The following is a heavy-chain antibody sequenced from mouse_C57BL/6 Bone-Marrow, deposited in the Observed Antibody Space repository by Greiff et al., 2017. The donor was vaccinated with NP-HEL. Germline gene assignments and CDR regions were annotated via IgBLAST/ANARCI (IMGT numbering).Heavy chain of an antibody. Sequence: VKLMESGAELVRPGTSVKVSCKASGYAFTNYLIEWVKQRPGQGLEWIGVINPGSGGTNYNEKFKGKATLTADKSSSTAYMQLSSLTSEDSAVYFCAREGIYYDYDWFAYWGQGTLVTVSA. CDR3: AREGIYYDYDWFAY. CDR1: GYAFTNYL. CDR2: INPGSGGT. D-gene: IGHD2-4*01. J-gene: IGHJ3*01. V-gene: IGHV1-54*01.